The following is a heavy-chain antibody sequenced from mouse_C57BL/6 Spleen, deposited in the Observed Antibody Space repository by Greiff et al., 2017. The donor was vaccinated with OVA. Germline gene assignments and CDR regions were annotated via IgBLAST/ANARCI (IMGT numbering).Heavy chain of an antibody. CDR2: ISSGSSTI. CDR3: EAGYYGSSYWYFDV. CDR1: GFTFSDYG. D-gene: IGHD1-1*01. V-gene: IGHV5-17*01. J-gene: IGHJ1*03. Sequence: EVQVVESGGGLVKPGGSLKLSCAASGFTFSDYGMHWVRQAPEKGLEWVAYISSGSSTIYYAATVKGRFTISRDNAKNTQFLQMTSLRSEDTAMYYGEAGYYGSSYWYFDVWGTGTTVTVSS.